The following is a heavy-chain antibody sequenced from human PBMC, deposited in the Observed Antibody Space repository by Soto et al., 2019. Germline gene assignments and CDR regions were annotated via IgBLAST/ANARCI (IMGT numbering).Heavy chain of an antibody. D-gene: IGHD3-3*01. CDR2: ISSSSSYI. V-gene: IGHV3-21*01. Sequence: GGSLRLSCAASGFTFSSYSMNWVRQAPGKGLEWVSSISSSSSYIYYADSVKGRFTISRDNAKNSLYLQMNSLRAEDTAVYYCARDNNPILEWLFDRRLDYGMDVWGQGTTVTVSS. J-gene: IGHJ6*02. CDR1: GFTFSSYS. CDR3: ARDNNPILEWLFDRRLDYGMDV.